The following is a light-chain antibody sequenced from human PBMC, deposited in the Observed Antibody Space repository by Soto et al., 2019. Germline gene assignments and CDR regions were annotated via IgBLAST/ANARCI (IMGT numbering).Light chain of an antibody. CDR2: RNN. CDR3: AAWDDSLSLYV. CDR1: SSNIGSNY. Sequence: QAVVTQPPSASGTPGQRVTISCSGSSSNIGSNYVYWYQQLPGTAPKLLIYRNNQRPSGVPDRFSGSKSGTSASLAISGLRSEDEADYYCAAWDDSLSLYVFGTGTKLTVL. J-gene: IGLJ1*01. V-gene: IGLV1-47*01.